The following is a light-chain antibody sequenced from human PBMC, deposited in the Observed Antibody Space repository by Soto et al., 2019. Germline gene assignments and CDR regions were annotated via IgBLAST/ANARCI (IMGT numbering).Light chain of an antibody. Sequence: EIVLTQSPGTLSLSPGERATLSCRASQTMSNKYLAWYQQKPGQAPRLLIYGASTRATGIPDRFSGSWSGTDFTLTISRLEPEDFAMFYCQHYGGSLTFGGGTKAEIK. J-gene: IGKJ4*01. CDR2: GAS. V-gene: IGKV3-20*01. CDR1: QTMSNKY. CDR3: QHYGGSLT.